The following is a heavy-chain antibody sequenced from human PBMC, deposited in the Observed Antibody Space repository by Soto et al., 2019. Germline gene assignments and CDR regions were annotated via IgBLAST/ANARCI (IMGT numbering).Heavy chain of an antibody. CDR1: GYTFTSYY. J-gene: IGHJ6*02. D-gene: IGHD3-22*01. Sequence: ASVKVSCKASGYTFTSYYMHWVRQAPGQGLEWMGIINPSAGSASYAQKFQGRVTMTRDTSTSTVYMELSSLRSEDTAVYYCARDRLPHPPASITRIVVVPSYAMGVWGQGTKVTV. CDR2: INPSAGSA. CDR3: ARDRLPHPPASITRIVVVPSYAMGV. V-gene: IGHV1-46*01.